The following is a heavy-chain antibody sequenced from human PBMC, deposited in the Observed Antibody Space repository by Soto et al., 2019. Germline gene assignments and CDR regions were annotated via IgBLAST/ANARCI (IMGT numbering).Heavy chain of an antibody. D-gene: IGHD2-15*01. J-gene: IGHJ4*02. V-gene: IGHV3-23*01. Sequence: DVQLLESGGGLVQPEGSLRLSSAASGFTFSSYAMGWARQGPGKGLEWVAVVSIGGSTHYADSVRGRFTISRDNSTNTLSLQMNSLTAEDTAVYFCAKRRGAGGHFDYWGQGALVTVSS. CDR3: AKRRGAGGHFDY. CDR1: GFTFSSYA. CDR2: VSIGGST.